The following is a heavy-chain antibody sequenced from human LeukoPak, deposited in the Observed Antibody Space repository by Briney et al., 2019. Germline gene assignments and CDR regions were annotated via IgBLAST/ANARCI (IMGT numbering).Heavy chain of an antibody. CDR1: GFTFSSNY. D-gene: IGHD6-19*01. J-gene: IGHJ6*02. CDR3: ATATYSSGWSFVYYYYYGMDV. Sequence: PGGSLRLSCAASGFTFSSNYMSWVRQAPGKGLEWVSVIYSGGSTYYADSVKGRFTISRDNPKNTLYLQMNSLRAEDTAVYYCATATYSSGWSFVYYYYYGMDVWGQGTTVTVSS. CDR2: IYSGGST. V-gene: IGHV3-53*01.